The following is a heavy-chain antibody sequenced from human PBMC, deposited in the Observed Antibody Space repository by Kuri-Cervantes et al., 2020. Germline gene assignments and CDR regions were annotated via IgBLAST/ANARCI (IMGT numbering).Heavy chain of an antibody. CDR1: GRLFSVCY. CDR2: NHHSGST. J-gene: IGHJ4*02. CDR3: ARLWDGSGSSPDDY. Sequence: SQTVSLICAVYGRLFSVCYWSWIRQPPGKGLGWIGGNHHSGSTYYKSSLNSRVTISVDTSKNQFSLKLTSVTAAQTAVYYCARLWDGSGSSPDDYWGQGIRVNGSS. D-gene: IGHD3-10*01. V-gene: IGHV4-34*01.